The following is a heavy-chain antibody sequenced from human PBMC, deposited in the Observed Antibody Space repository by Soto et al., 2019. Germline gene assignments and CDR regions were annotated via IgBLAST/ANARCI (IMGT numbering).Heavy chain of an antibody. Sequence: VGSLRLSCAASGFTFSSYAMHWVRQAPGKGLEWVAVISYDGSNKYYADSVKGRFTISRDNSKNTLYLQMNSLRAEDTAVYYCARDRSSSQWLVRAYYYGMDVWGQGTTVTVSS. CDR2: ISYDGSNK. J-gene: IGHJ6*02. D-gene: IGHD6-19*01. CDR3: ARDRSSSQWLVRAYYYGMDV. V-gene: IGHV3-30-3*01. CDR1: GFTFSSYA.